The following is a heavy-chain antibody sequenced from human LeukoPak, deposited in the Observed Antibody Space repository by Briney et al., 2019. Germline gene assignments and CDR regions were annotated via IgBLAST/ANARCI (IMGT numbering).Heavy chain of an antibody. CDR3: ARSHYYDSSGYPSPSFDY. CDR2: IIPIFGTA. J-gene: IGHJ4*02. D-gene: IGHD3-22*01. CDR1: GGTFSSYA. V-gene: IGHV1-69*13. Sequence: SVKVSCKASGGTFSSYAISWVRQAPGQGLEWMGGIIPIFGTANYAQKFQGRVTITADEFTSTAYMELSSLRSEDTAVYYCARSHYYDSSGYPSPSFDYWGQGTLVTVSS.